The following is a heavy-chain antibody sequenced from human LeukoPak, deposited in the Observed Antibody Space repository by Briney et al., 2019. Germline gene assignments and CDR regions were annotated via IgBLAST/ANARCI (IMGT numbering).Heavy chain of an antibody. CDR2: IFYSGST. Sequence: SETLSHTCTVSGGSISSYYWSWIRQPPGKGLEWIGYIFYSGSTNYHPSLKSRLTISVDTSKNQFSLKLSSVTAADTAVYYCARSGVLRYFDWFPPADDAFDIWGQGTMVTVSS. CDR3: ARSGVLRYFDWFPPADDAFDI. CDR1: GGSISSYY. V-gene: IGHV4-59*01. D-gene: IGHD3-9*01. J-gene: IGHJ3*02.